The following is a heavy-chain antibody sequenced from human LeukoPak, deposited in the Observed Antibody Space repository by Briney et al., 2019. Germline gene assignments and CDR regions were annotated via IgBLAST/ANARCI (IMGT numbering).Heavy chain of an antibody. Sequence: PGGSLRLSCAASGFTFSSYAMSWVRQAAGKGLEWVSAISGSGGSTYYADSVKGRFTISRDNSKNTLYLQMNSLRAEDAAVYYCAKDQVAYDNWFDPWGQGTLVTVSS. J-gene: IGHJ5*02. CDR3: AKDQVAYDNWFDP. CDR2: ISGSGGST. V-gene: IGHV3-23*01. CDR1: GFTFSSYA. D-gene: IGHD5-12*01.